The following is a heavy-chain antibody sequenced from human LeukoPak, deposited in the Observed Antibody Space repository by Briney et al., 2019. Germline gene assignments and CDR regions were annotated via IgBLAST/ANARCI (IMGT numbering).Heavy chain of an antibody. V-gene: IGHV3-30*04. CDR1: GFTFSNYA. Sequence: GGSLRLSCAASGFTFSNYAIHWVCQARGKGGEGGAVISHGGRTKFYSDSVKRRFTITRDNPRNTLYLEMNSLRAEDTAVYYCARDRSDYDDSSLYYYYMDVWGKGTTVTVSS. D-gene: IGHD3-22*01. CDR2: ISHGGRTK. J-gene: IGHJ6*03. CDR3: ARDRSDYDDSSLYYYYMDV.